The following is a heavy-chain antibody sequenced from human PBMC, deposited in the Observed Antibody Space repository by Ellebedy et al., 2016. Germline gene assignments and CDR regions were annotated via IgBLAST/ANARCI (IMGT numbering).Heavy chain of an antibody. CDR2: INAGNGNT. Sequence: ASVKVSCKASGYTFTSYAMHWVRQAPGQRLEWMGWINAGNGNTKYSQKFQGRVTITRDTSASTAYMELSSLRSEDTAVYYCARVVSGFRKSDAFDIWGQGTMVTVSS. V-gene: IGHV1-3*01. D-gene: IGHD3-9*01. CDR1: GYTFTSYA. J-gene: IGHJ3*02. CDR3: ARVVSGFRKSDAFDI.